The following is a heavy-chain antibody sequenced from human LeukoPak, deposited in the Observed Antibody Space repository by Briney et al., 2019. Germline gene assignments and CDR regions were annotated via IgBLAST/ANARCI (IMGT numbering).Heavy chain of an antibody. Sequence: ASVKVSCKVSGYALTELSMHWVRQAPGKGLEWMGGFDPEDGETIYAQKFQGRVTMTEDTSTDTAYMELSSLRSEDTAVYYCALRGWSHPYYFDYWGQGTLVTVSS. D-gene: IGHD6-19*01. J-gene: IGHJ4*02. V-gene: IGHV1-24*01. CDR3: ALRGWSHPYYFDY. CDR1: GYALTELS. CDR2: FDPEDGET.